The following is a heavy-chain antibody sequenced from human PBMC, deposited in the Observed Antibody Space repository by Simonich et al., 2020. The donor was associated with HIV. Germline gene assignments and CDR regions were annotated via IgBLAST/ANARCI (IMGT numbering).Heavy chain of an antibody. V-gene: IGHV4-34*01. CDR1: GGSFSGYY. Sequence: QVQLQQWGAGLLKPSETLSLTCAVYGGSFSGYYWSWLRRPPGKGLEWIGEINHSGRTNYNPSLKSRVTISVDTSKNQFSLKLSSVTAADTAVYYCARGFYQRLYYFDYWGQGTLVTVSS. J-gene: IGHJ4*02. CDR2: INHSGRT. D-gene: IGHD2-2*01. CDR3: ARGFYQRLYYFDY.